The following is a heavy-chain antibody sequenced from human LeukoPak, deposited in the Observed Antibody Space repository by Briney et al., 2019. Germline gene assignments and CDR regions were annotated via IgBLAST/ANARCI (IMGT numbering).Heavy chain of an antibody. CDR3: AKGRPGLSGSYFDS. CDR1: GFTFSSYT. Sequence: PGGSLRLSCAASGFTFSSYTMNWVRQAPGKGLEWVSGISWNSGSIGYADSVKGRFTISRDNAKNSLYLQMNSLRAEDTALYYCAKGRPGLSGSYFDSWGQGTLVTVSS. J-gene: IGHJ4*02. CDR2: ISWNSGSI. D-gene: IGHD3-10*01. V-gene: IGHV3-9*01.